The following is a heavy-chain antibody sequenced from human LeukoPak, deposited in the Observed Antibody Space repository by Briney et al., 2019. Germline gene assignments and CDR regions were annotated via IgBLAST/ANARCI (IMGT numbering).Heavy chain of an antibody. D-gene: IGHD6-19*01. CDR2: ISGSGGST. CDR3: AIHSSGWWYFDY. J-gene: IGHJ4*02. Sequence: GGSLRLSCAASGFTFSSYAMSWVRQAPGKGLEWVSAISGSGGSTYYADSVKGRFTISRDNSKNTLYLQMNSLRAEDTAVYYCAIHSSGWWYFDYWGQGTLVTVSS. V-gene: IGHV3-23*01. CDR1: GFTFSSYA.